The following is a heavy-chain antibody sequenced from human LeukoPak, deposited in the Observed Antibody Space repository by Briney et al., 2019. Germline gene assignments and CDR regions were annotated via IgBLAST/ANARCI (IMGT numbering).Heavy chain of an antibody. V-gene: IGHV3-23*01. D-gene: IGHD6-19*01. CDR2: ISGSGGGT. CDR3: AKQPSALAGTYDY. J-gene: IGHJ4*02. Sequence: GGPLRLSCTASGFTFSSSAMSWVRQPPGKGLEWVSAISGSGGGTYYADSVKGRFTISRDNSKNTLYLQMNSLRAEDTAVYYCAKQPSALAGTYDYWGQGTLVTVSS. CDR1: GFTFSSSA.